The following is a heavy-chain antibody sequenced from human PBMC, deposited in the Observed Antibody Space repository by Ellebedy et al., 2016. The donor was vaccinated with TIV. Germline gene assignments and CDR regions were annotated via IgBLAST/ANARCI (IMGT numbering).Heavy chain of an antibody. CDR2: ISSYNGNT. V-gene: IGHV1-18*01. Sequence: ASVKVSXKASGYTFTNYNIHWERQAPGHGLEWMGRISSYNGNTDYARKVQGKLTMTTDTSRSTAYMELRSLGSDDTAVYYCAREADSGDYLDYWGQGTLVTVSS. CDR1: GYTFTNYN. D-gene: IGHD1-26*01. J-gene: IGHJ4*02. CDR3: AREADSGDYLDY.